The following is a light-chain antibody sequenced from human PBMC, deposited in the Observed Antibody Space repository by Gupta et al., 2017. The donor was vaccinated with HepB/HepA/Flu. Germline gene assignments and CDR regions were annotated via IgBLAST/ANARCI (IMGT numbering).Light chain of an antibody. J-gene: IGKJ1*01. CDR3: QQVYSHPPT. V-gene: IGKV4-1*01. CDR2: WAS. Sequence: DSVMTQSPESLAVSLGERATINCKSSQSVFSSSKKRNYLAWYQQKPGQPPRLLIYWASARESGVPDRFSGSGSGTDFTLTISSLQAEDVATYYCQQVYSHPPTFGRGTKVEIE. CDR1: QSVFSSSKKRNY.